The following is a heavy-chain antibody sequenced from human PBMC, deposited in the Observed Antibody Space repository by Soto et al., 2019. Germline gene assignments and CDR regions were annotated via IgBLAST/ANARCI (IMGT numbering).Heavy chain of an antibody. CDR3: ARDLQGYYYYYMDV. CDR2: IYYSGST. V-gene: IGHV4-31*03. J-gene: IGHJ6*03. CDR1: GGSISSGGYY. Sequence: SETLSLTCTVSGGSISSGGYYWSWIRQHPGKGLEWIGYIYYSGSTYYNPSLKSRVTISVDTSKNQFSLKLSSVTAADTAVYYCARDLQGYYYYYMDVWGKGTTVTVSS.